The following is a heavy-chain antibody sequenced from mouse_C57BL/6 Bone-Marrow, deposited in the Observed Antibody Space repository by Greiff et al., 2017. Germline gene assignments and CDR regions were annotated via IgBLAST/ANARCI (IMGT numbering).Heavy chain of an antibody. CDR3: TREGSYSNYVDYYAMDY. CDR2: ISSGGDYI. D-gene: IGHD2-5*01. V-gene: IGHV5-9-1*02. Sequence: EVKLVESGEGLVKPGGSLKLSCAASGFTFSSYAMSWVRQTPEKRLEWVAYISSGGDYIYYADTVKGRFTISRDNARNTLYLQRSSLKSEDTAMYYCTREGSYSNYVDYYAMDYWGQGTSVTVSS. J-gene: IGHJ4*01. CDR1: GFTFSSYA.